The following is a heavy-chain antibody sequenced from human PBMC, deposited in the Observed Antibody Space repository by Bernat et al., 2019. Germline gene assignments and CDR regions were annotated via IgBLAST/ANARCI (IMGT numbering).Heavy chain of an antibody. V-gene: IGHV1-18*01. D-gene: IGHD3-16*02. CDR2: ISAYNGNT. CDR3: ARVDSYDYIWGGYRYTQDY. CDR1: GYTFTSYG. J-gene: IGHJ4*02. Sequence: QVQLVQSGAEVKKPGASVKVSCKASGYTFTSYGISWVRQAPGQGLEWMGWISAYNGNTNYAQKLQGRVTMTTDTSTSTAYMELRSLRSDDTAVYYCARVDSYDYIWGGYRYTQDYWGQGTLVTVSS.